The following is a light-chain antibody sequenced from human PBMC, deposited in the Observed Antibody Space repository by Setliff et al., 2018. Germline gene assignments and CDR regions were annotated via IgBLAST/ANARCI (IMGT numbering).Light chain of an antibody. CDR3: GADHGSGSNFVYV. CDR1: SGYSNYK. J-gene: IGLJ1*01. V-gene: IGLV9-49*01. Sequence: VLTQPPSASASLGASVTLTCTLSSGYSNYKVDWYQQRPGKGPRFVMRVGTGGVVGSKGDGIPDRFSVLGSGLNRYLTIKNIQEEDESDYHCGADHGSGSNFVYVFGTGTKVTVL. CDR2: VGTGGVVG.